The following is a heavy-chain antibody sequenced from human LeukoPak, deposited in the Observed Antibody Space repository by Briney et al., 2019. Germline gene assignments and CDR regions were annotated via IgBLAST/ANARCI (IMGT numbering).Heavy chain of an antibody. Sequence: GGSLRLSCAASGFTFSSYAMHWVRQAPGKGLEWVAFIRYDGSNKYYADSVKGRFTISRDNSKNTLYLQVNSLRAEDTAVYYCAKPDYGGNSGASAFDIWGQGTMVTVSS. CDR3: AKPDYGGNSGASAFDI. CDR1: GFTFSSYA. V-gene: IGHV3-30*02. D-gene: IGHD4-23*01. CDR2: IRYDGSNK. J-gene: IGHJ3*02.